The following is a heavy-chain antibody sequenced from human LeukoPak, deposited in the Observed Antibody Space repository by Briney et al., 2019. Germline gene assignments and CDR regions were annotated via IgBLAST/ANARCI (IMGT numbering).Heavy chain of an antibody. CDR3: ARGDDYGDYDCAFDI. Sequence: PGGSLRLSCAASGFTFSSYWMSWVRQAPGKGLEWVANIKQDGSEKYYVDSVKGRFTISRDNAKNSLYLQMNSLRAEGTAVYYCARGDDYGDYDCAFDIWGQGTMVTVSS. D-gene: IGHD4-17*01. V-gene: IGHV3-7*01. CDR2: IKQDGSEK. J-gene: IGHJ3*02. CDR1: GFTFSSYW.